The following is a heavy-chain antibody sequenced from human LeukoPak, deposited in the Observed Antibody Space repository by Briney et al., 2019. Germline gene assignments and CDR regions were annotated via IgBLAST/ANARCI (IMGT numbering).Heavy chain of an antibody. D-gene: IGHD1-20*01. CDR1: GYTFTSYG. J-gene: IGHJ3*01. V-gene: IGHV1-18*01. CDR3: ARDTSRVITVTPNDVFDL. CDR2: ISAYNGNT. Sequence: GASVKVSCKASGYTFTSYGISWVRQAPGQGLEWMGWISAYNGNTNYAQKLQGRVTVTRDTSISSAYMELTSLRPDDTAVYYCARDTSRVITVTPNDVFDLWGQGTMVTVSS.